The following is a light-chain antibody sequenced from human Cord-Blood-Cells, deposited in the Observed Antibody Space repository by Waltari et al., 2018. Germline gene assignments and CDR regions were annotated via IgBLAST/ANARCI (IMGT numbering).Light chain of an antibody. Sequence: EIVLTQSPATLSLSPGERATLSCRPSQSVSSYLAWYQQKPGQAPRLLIYDASNRATGIPARFSGSGSGTDFTLTISSLEPEDFAVYYCQQRSNFTFGPGTKVDIK. CDR1: QSVSSY. J-gene: IGKJ3*01. V-gene: IGKV3-11*01. CDR3: QQRSNFT. CDR2: DAS.